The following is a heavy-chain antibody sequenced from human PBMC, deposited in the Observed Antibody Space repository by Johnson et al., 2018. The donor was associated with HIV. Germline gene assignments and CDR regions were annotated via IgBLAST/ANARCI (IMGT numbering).Heavy chain of an antibody. Sequence: VQLVESGGGVVQPGGSLRPSCAASGFTFSSYWMSWVRQAPGKGLEWVANIKQDGSEKYYADSVKGRFTISRDNSKNTLYLQMNSLRAEDTAVYYCTRVSLPPSYAFDFWGQGTMVTVSS. CDR1: GFTFSSYW. J-gene: IGHJ3*01. CDR3: TRVSLPPSYAFDF. CDR2: IKQDGSEK. V-gene: IGHV3-7*03.